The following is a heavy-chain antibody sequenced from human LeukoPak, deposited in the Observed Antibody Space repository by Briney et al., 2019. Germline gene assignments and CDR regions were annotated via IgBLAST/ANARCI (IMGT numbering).Heavy chain of an antibody. CDR3: ARVRPPYYGSGSNWFDP. CDR2: ISSSSSYI. CDR1: GFTVSSSY. J-gene: IGHJ5*02. D-gene: IGHD3-10*01. Sequence: GGSLRLSCAASGFTVSSSYMSWVRQAPGKGLERVSSISSSSSYIYYADSVKGRFTISRDNAKNSLYLQMNSLRAEDTAVYYCARVRPPYYGSGSNWFDPWGQGTLVTVSS. V-gene: IGHV3-21*01.